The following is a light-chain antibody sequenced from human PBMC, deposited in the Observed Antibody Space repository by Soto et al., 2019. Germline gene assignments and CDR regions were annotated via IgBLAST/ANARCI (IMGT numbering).Light chain of an antibody. CDR2: EVS. CDR3: SSYTLRNTLVL. V-gene: IGLV2-14*01. J-gene: IGLJ3*02. Sequence: QSALTQHASVSGSPGQSITISCTGTSSDVGGYNFVSWYQQHPGKAPRLIIYEVSSRPSGVSYRFSGSKSGNTASLTISGLQAEDEAYYYCSSYTLRNTLVLFGGGTKLTVL. CDR1: SSDVGGYNF.